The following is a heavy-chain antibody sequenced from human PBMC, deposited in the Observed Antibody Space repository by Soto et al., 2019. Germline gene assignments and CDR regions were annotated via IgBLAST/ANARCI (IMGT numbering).Heavy chain of an antibody. J-gene: IGHJ1*01. CDR1: GFSLSPSGMC. V-gene: IGHV2-70*01. D-gene: IGHD3-22*01. Sequence: SRPTLVNPTQTLTLTRTLSGFSLSPSGMCVSWIRQPPGKALEWLALIDWDADTYYSTSLKTRLTISMDTSKTQVVITMTNMHPVDTATYYCARVNYDSSGYYYEFLDHRGKGTLVTVSS. CDR2: IDWDADT. CDR3: ARVNYDSSGYYYEFLDH.